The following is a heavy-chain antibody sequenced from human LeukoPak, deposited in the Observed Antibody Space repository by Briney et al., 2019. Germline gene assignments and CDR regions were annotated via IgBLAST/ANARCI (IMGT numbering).Heavy chain of an antibody. Sequence: SETLSLTCTVSGDSVSSDSHYWVWIRQSPGKGLEWIGSVYYGGTTYNAPSFTGRVTVSVDMSMNQFSLKLNSVTAADTAIYFCARRGLTGEPRWGKGATITVSS. CDR2: VYYGGTT. CDR3: ARRGLTGEPR. V-gene: IGHV4-39*07. CDR1: GDSVSSDSHY. J-gene: IGHJ6*04. D-gene: IGHD1-14*01.